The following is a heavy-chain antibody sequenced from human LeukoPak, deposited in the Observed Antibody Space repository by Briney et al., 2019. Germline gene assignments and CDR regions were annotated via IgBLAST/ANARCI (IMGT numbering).Heavy chain of an antibody. CDR1: GFTFSSYW. Sequence: GGSLRLSCAASGFTFSSYWMSWVRQAPGKGLQWVANINQDGSENYYVDSVKGRFTVSRDNANNSLYLQMNTLRAEDTAVYYCASLMARGVIWIDYWGQGTLVTVSS. D-gene: IGHD3-10*01. CDR3: ASLMARGVIWIDY. CDR2: INQDGSEN. V-gene: IGHV3-7*03. J-gene: IGHJ4*02.